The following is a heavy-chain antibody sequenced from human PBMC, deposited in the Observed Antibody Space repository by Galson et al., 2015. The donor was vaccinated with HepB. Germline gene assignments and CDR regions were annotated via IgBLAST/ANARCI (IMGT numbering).Heavy chain of an antibody. D-gene: IGHD2-2*01. J-gene: IGHJ5*02. CDR2: MNPNNGDT. CDR1: GYTFTSYD. Sequence: SVKVSCKASGYTFTSYDIYWVRQAAGQGLQWMGWMNPNNGDTGYAQTFQGRLTMTRDTSITTAYMELSSLESRDTAVYYCVRVPAAAPKWYDPWGQGTQVTVSP. CDR3: VRVPAAAPKWYDP. V-gene: IGHV1-8*01.